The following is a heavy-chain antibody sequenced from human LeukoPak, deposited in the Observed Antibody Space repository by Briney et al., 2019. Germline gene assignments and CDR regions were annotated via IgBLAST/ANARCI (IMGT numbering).Heavy chain of an antibody. CDR1: GFTFSSYA. CDR3: ARAARHIVGATNFDY. CDR2: ISGIGGST. D-gene: IGHD1-26*01. Sequence: GGSLRLSCAASGFTFSSYAMSWVRQAPGKGLEWVSTISGIGGSTYYADSVKGRFTISRDNAKNSLYLQMNSLRAEDTAVYYCARAARHIVGATNFDYWGQGTLVTVSS. J-gene: IGHJ4*02. V-gene: IGHV3-23*01.